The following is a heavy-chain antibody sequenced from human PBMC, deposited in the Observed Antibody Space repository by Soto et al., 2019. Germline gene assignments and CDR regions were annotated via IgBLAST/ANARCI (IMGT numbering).Heavy chain of an antibody. CDR2: ITPMFGTA. J-gene: IGHJ2*01. V-gene: IGHV1-69*12. CDR3: AQTLGSAVAGPGRFDL. CDR1: GGTFSRYA. D-gene: IGHD6-19*01. Sequence: QVHLVQSGAEVKMTGSSVKVSCKASGGTFSRYAISWVRQAPGQGLEWMGGITPMFGTANYAQEFQGRVTITADESTSTVHMELRRLRSEDTAVYYCAQTLGSAVAGPGRFDLWGRGTLVMVSS.